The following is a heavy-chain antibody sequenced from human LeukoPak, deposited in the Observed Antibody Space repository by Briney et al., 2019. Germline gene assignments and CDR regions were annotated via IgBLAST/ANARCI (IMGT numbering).Heavy chain of an antibody. CDR3: TRVGYIDEGIDY. CDR1: GFSFSGYW. D-gene: IGHD5-24*01. J-gene: IGHJ4*02. CDR2: IKQDGSEK. Sequence: GGSLRLSCAASGFSFSGYWMNWVRQAPGKGLEWVANIKQDGSEKYYVDSVKGRFTISRDNAKNSLYLQMNSLRAEDTAIYYCTRVGYIDEGIDYWGQGTLVTVSS. V-gene: IGHV3-7*04.